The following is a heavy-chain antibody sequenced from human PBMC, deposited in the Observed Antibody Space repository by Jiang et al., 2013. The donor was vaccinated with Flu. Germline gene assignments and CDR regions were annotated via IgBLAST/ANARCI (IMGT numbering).Heavy chain of an antibody. CDR2: ISGSGGST. J-gene: IGHJ3*01. CDR3: AKCHERSGTPDDAFDV. Sequence: QLLESGGGLVQPGGSLRLSCAASGFTFSSYAMSWVRQAPGKGLEWVSGISGSGGSTYYADSVKGRFTISRDNSKNTLYVEMNSLRAEDTAVYYCAKCHERSGTPDDAFDVWGQGTMVTVSS. CDR1: GFTFSSYA. D-gene: IGHD3-22*01. V-gene: IGHV3-23*01.